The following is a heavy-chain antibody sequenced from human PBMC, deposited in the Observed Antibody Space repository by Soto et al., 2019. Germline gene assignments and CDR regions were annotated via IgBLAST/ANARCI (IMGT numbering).Heavy chain of an antibody. CDR3: AKMDFFRGSIAAAGPWFDP. CDR1: GFTFSSYA. Sequence: PGGSLRLSCAASGFTFSSYAMSWVRQAQGKGLEWVSAISGSGGSTYYADSVKGRFTISRDNSKNTLYLQMNSLRAEDTAVYYCAKMDFFRGSIAAAGPWFDPWGQGTLVTVSS. V-gene: IGHV3-23*01. J-gene: IGHJ5*02. CDR2: ISGSGGST. D-gene: IGHD6-13*01.